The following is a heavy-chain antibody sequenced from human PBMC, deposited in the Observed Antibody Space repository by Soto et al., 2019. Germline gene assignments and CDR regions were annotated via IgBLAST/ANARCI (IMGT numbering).Heavy chain of an antibody. V-gene: IGHV3-23*01. CDR1: GFTFSSYA. CDR2: ISGSGGST. Sequence: EVQLLESGGGLVQPGGSLRLSCAASGFTFSSYAMSWVRQAPGKGLEWVSAISGSGGSTYYAYSVKGRFTISRDNSKNTLYLQMNSLRAEDTAVYYCAKSLSFIVVVPAGRWGQGTLVTVSS. J-gene: IGHJ4*02. CDR3: AKSLSFIVVVPAGR. D-gene: IGHD2-2*01.